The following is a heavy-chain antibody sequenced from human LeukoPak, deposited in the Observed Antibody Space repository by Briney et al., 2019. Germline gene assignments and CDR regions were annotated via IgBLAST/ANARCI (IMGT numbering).Heavy chain of an antibody. CDR2: ISSGSNSI. CDR3: ALAYYYGSGTDH. D-gene: IGHD3-10*01. Sequence: PGGSVRLSCAASGFTFSSYSMNWVRQAPGKGMEWLSYISSGSNSIYYADSVKGRFTISRDNVKNSLYLQMNSLRAEDTAVYYCALAYYYGSGTDHWGQGTLVAVSS. V-gene: IGHV3-48*01. CDR1: GFTFSSYS. J-gene: IGHJ4*02.